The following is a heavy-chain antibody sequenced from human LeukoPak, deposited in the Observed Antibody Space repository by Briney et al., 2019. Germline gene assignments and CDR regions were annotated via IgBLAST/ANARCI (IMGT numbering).Heavy chain of an antibody. CDR2: IIPIYGTT. Sequence: GASVKVSCKASGDTFTSYAISWVRQAPGQGLEWMGGIIPIYGTTNYAQKFQGRVTVTTDESTSTAYMELSSLRSEDTAVYYCAIPGPLYDSSGYPRHYYYYMDVWGKGTTVTVSS. CDR3: AIPGPLYDSSGYPRHYYYYMDV. D-gene: IGHD3-22*01. J-gene: IGHJ6*03. CDR1: GDTFTSYA. V-gene: IGHV1-69*05.